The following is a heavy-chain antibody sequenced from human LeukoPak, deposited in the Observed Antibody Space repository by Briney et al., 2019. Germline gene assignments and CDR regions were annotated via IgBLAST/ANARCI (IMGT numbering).Heavy chain of an antibody. V-gene: IGHV4-30-4*08. CDR2: IYYSGST. CDR1: GGSISSGDYY. Sequence: SQTLSLTCTVSGGSISSGDYYWSWIRQPPGKGLEWIGYIYYSGSTYYNPSLKSRVTISVDTPKNQFSLKLSSVTAADTAVYYCARFDYGDYWFDPWGQGTLVTVSS. D-gene: IGHD4-17*01. J-gene: IGHJ5*02. CDR3: ARFDYGDYWFDP.